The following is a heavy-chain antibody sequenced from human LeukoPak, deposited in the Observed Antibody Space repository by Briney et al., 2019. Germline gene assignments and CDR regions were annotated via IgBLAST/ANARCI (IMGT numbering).Heavy chain of an antibody. V-gene: IGHV4-34*01. CDR2: INHSGGT. CDR1: GGSFSDYS. CDR3: ATMFGESSDFDH. D-gene: IGHD3-10*02. J-gene: IGHJ4*02. Sequence: PSETLSLTCAVYGGSFSDYSWSWIRQPPGKGLEWIGEINHSGGTNHNPSLMSRVIMSVDTSKNQFSLKVSSVTAADTAIYYCATMFGESSDFDHWGQGTLVTVSS.